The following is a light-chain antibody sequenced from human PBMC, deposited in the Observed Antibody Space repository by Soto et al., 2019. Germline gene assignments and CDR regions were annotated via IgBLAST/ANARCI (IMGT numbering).Light chain of an antibody. CDR2: DVS. CDR3: CPYAGSYTFYV. V-gene: IGLV2-11*01. Sequence: QSVLTQPASVSGSPGQSITISCTGTSSDVGGYNYVSWYQRHPGKAPKLMIYDVSKRPSGVPDRFSGSKSGNTASLTISGLQAEDEADYYCCPYAGSYTFYVFGTGTKATVL. CDR1: SSDVGGYNY. J-gene: IGLJ1*01.